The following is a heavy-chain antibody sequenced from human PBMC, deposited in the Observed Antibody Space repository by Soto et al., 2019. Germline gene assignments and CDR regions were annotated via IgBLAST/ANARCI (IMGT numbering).Heavy chain of an antibody. CDR2: INHSRST. J-gene: IGHJ4*02. D-gene: IGHD3-10*01. CDR1: GGTLRGYC. Sequence: PSDDLSHTCADSGGTLRGYCWSWIRQLPWKGLERIGAINHSRSTNYYPSLKSRVTISVDTSKNQFSLKLSSGTAADTSLYYCAREKSITRVRYYGSESYYRYWGQGNRVTVAS. CDR3: AREKSITRVRYYGSESYYRY. V-gene: IGHV4-34*01.